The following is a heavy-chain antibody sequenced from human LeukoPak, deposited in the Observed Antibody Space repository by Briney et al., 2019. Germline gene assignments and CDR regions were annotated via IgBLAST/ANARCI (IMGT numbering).Heavy chain of an antibody. D-gene: IGHD6-19*01. CDR2: IYYSGST. Sequence: SETLSLTCTVSGGSISSSSYYWGWIRQPPGKGLEWIGSIYYSGSTNYNPSLKSRVTISVDTSKNQFSLKLSSVTAADTAVYYCARGGGAVAKTFDYWGQGTLVTVSS. V-gene: IGHV4-39*07. CDR1: GGSISSSSYY. J-gene: IGHJ4*02. CDR3: ARGGGAVAKTFDY.